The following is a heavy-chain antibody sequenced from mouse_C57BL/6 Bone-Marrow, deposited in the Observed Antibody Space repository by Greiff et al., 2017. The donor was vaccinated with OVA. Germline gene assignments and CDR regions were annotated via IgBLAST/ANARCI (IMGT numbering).Heavy chain of an antibody. D-gene: IGHD2-5*01. CDR3: GRFSNTYAMDY. CDR2: IYPVSGEN. CDR1: GYTFTDHI. Sequence: VQLQQSGAELASPGASVTLSCKASGYTFTDHIMNWVKKRPGQGLEWIGLIYPVSGENNYNQKFMGKATFSVDRSSSTVYMVLNSLTSEDPAVYYFGRFSNTYAMDYWGQGTSVTVSS. V-gene: IGHV1-11*01. J-gene: IGHJ4*01.